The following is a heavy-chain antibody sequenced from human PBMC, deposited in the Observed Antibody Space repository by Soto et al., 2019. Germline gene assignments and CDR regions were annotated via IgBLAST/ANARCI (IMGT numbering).Heavy chain of an antibody. D-gene: IGHD3-22*01. CDR2: IIPIFGTA. CDR1: GGTFSSYA. Sequence: QVQLVQSGAEVKKPGSSVKVSCKASGGTFSSYAISWVRQAPGQGLEWMGGIIPIFGTANYAQKFQGRVKITADESTSTAYMELSSLRSEDTAVYYCARVYYYDSSGYQGWFDPWGQGTLVTVSS. CDR3: ARVYYYDSSGYQGWFDP. J-gene: IGHJ5*02. V-gene: IGHV1-69*01.